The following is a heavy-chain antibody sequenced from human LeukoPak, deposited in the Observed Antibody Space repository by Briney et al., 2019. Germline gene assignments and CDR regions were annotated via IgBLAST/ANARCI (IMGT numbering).Heavy chain of an antibody. Sequence: PGGSLRLSCAASGFTFSSYAMHWVRQAPGKGLEGVAVISYDGSNKYYADSVKGRFTISRDNSKNTLYLQMSSLRAEDTAVYYCARERDWRNDAFDIWGQGTMVTVSS. J-gene: IGHJ3*02. CDR1: GFTFSSYA. CDR3: ARERDWRNDAFDI. D-gene: IGHD2-21*01. CDR2: ISYDGSNK. V-gene: IGHV3-30*15.